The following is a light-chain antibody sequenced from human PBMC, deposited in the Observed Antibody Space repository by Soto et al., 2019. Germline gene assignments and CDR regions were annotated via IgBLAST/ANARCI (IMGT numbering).Light chain of an antibody. CDR2: KDN. CDR3: QSADSSGVV. Sequence: SSELTQPPSVSVSPGQTARITCSGDALPNQYAYWYQQRPGQAPVLVIYKDNERSSGIPERFSGSSSGTTVTLTISGVQAEDEADYYCQSADSSGVVFGGGTKLTVL. J-gene: IGLJ2*01. V-gene: IGLV3-25*03. CDR1: ALPNQY.